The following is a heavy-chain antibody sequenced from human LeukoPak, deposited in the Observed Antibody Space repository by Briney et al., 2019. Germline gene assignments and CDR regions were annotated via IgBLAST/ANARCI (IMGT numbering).Heavy chain of an antibody. J-gene: IGHJ4*02. CDR3: AKDALWFGELLRTTPDY. V-gene: IGHV3-30*02. CDR2: IRYDGSNK. D-gene: IGHD3-10*01. Sequence: GGSLRLSCAASGFTFSSYAMHWVRQAPGKGLEWVAFIRYDGSNKYYADSVKGRFTISRDNSKNTLYLQMNSLRAEDTAVYYCAKDALWFGELLRTTPDYWGQGTLVTVSS. CDR1: GFTFSSYA.